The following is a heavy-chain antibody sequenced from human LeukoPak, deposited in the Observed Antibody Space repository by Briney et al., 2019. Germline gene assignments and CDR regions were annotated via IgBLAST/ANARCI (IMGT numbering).Heavy chain of an antibody. V-gene: IGHV4-59*01. D-gene: IGHD2-15*01. CDR1: GGSISSYY. Sequence: KPSETLSLTCTVSGGSISSYYWSWIRQPPGKGLEWIGYIYYSGSTNYNPSLKSRVTISVDTSKNQFSLKLSSVTAADTAVYYCARVVDTYDSGYMDVWGKGTTVTVSS. CDR2: IYYSGST. CDR3: ARVVDTYDSGYMDV. J-gene: IGHJ6*03.